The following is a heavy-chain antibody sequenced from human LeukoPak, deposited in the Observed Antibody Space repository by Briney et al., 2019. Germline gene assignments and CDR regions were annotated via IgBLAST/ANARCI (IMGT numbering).Heavy chain of an antibody. D-gene: IGHD1-1*01. Sequence: SETLSLTCTVSGGSISSFYWSWIRQPPGKGLEWIGYIYYSGSTNYNPCLKSRVTISVDTSKNQFSLKLSSVTAADTAVYYCARHGTSGTNLNWFDPWGQGTLVTVSS. V-gene: IGHV4-59*01. CDR3: ARHGTSGTNLNWFDP. J-gene: IGHJ5*02. CDR2: IYYSGST. CDR1: GGSISSFY.